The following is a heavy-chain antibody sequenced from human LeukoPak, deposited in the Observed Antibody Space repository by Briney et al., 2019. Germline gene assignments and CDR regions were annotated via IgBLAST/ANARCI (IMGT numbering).Heavy chain of an antibody. CDR3: ARDQVHEYSYGYIY. J-gene: IGHJ4*02. Sequence: GGSLRLSCAASGFTFSSYWMSWVRQAPRKGLEWVANIKQDESEKYYVDSVKGRFTISRDNAKNSLYLQMNSLRAEDTAVYYCARDQVHEYSYGYIYWGQGTLVTVSS. CDR1: GFTFSSYW. V-gene: IGHV3-7*01. CDR2: IKQDESEK. D-gene: IGHD5-18*01.